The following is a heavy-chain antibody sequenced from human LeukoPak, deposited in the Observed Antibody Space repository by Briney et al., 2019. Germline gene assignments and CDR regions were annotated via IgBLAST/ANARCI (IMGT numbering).Heavy chain of an antibody. V-gene: IGHV1-8*01. D-gene: IGHD3-22*01. CDR2: MNPNSGNT. J-gene: IGHJ4*02. CDR1: GFTFTSYD. CDR3: ARLALHYYDSSGYYPVDY. Sequence: VASVKVSCKASGFTFTSYDINWVRQATGQGLEWMGWMNPNSGNTGYAQKFQGRVTMTRNTSISTAYMELSSLRSEDTAEYYCARLALHYYDSSGYYPVDYWGQGTLVTVSS.